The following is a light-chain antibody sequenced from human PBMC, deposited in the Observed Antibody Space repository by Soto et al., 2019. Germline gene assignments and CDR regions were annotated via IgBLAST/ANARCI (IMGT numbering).Light chain of an antibody. CDR3: QSYDISLHNYV. J-gene: IGLJ1*01. V-gene: IGLV1-40*01. Sequence: QSALTQPPSVSGAPGQRVSISCTGSTSNIGAPYDVHWYQHLPGTAPKLLIYGDNNRPSGVPDRFSGSKSGTSASLAITRLQAEDEADYYRQSYDISLHNYVFGT. CDR1: TSNIGAPYD. CDR2: GDN.